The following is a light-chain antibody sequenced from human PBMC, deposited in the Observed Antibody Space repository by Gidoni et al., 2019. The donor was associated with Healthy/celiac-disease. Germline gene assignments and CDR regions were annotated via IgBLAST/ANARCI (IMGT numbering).Light chain of an antibody. V-gene: IGKV3-20*01. CDR3: QQYGSSPPWT. J-gene: IGKJ1*01. CDR1: QSVSSSH. CDR2: GAS. Sequence: TVLTQAPGTLSLSPGERATLSCRASQSVSSSHLAWYQQKPGRAPRLLIYGASSRATGVPDRFSSSRSATDFTLTISRLEPEDFAVYYCQQYGSSPPWTFGQGTKVEIK.